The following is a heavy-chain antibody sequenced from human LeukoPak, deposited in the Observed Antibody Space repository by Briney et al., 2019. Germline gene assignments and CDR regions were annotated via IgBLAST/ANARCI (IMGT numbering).Heavy chain of an antibody. Sequence: SVKVSCTASGGTFSSYAISWVRQAPGQGLEWMGRIIPIPGIANYAQKFQGRVTITADKSTSTAYMEPSSLRSEDTAVYYCARVGTTVTTSGIGWFDPWGQGTLVTVSS. D-gene: IGHD4-17*01. CDR1: GGTFSSYA. J-gene: IGHJ5*02. V-gene: IGHV1-69*04. CDR3: ARVGTTVTTSGIGWFDP. CDR2: IIPIPGIA.